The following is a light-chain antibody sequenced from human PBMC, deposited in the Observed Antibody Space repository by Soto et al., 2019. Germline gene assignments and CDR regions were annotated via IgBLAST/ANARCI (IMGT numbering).Light chain of an antibody. CDR1: QSVSSSY. CDR2: GAS. J-gene: IGKJ3*01. V-gene: IGKV3-20*01. CDR3: XQYGSSPLFT. Sequence: EIVLTQSPGTLSLSPGERATLSCRASQSVSSSYLAWYQQKPGQAPRLLIYGASGRATGIPDRFSGSGSGTDFTLTISRLEPEDFAVYXCXQYGSSPLFTFGPGTKVDIK.